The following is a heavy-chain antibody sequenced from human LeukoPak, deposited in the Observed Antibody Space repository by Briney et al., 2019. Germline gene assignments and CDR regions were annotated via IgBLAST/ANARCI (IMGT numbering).Heavy chain of an antibody. J-gene: IGHJ4*02. CDR1: GFTFSSYA. Sequence: PGGSLRLSCAASGFTFSSYAMSWVRQAPGKGLEWVSAISGSGGSTYYADSVKGRFTISRDNSKNTLYLQMNSLRAEDTAVYYCAKIRPYSSGWPTAPADYWGQGTLVTVSS. CDR2: ISGSGGST. V-gene: IGHV3-23*01. D-gene: IGHD6-19*01. CDR3: AKIRPYSSGWPTAPADY.